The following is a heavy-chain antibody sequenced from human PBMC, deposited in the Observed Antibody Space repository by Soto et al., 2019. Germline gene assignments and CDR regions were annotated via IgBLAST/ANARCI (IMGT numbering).Heavy chain of an antibody. Sequence: QLQLQESGPGLVKTSETLSLTCTVSGGSISSSPYYWGWIRQPPGKGLEWIGSINYSGSTYYNPSHKSRLTLSVDTSKNQFSLRVISVTAADTALYYCSRRAPEGFDPWGQGTLVTVSS. CDR2: INYSGST. J-gene: IGHJ5*02. V-gene: IGHV4-39*01. CDR3: SRRAPEGFDP. CDR1: GGSISSSPYY.